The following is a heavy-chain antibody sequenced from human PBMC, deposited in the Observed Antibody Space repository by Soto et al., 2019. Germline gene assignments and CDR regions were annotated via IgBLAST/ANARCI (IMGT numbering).Heavy chain of an antibody. CDR3: ARDPKPQNYDFWSGSPPYGMDV. CDR2: IYYSGST. CDR1: GCSISSGGYY. Sequence: TLSLTCTVSGCSISSGGYYWSWIRQHPGKGLEWIGYIYYSGSTYYNPSLKSRVTISVDTSKNQFSLKLSSVTAADTAVYYCARDPKPQNYDFWSGSPPYGMDVWGQGTTVTVSS. V-gene: IGHV4-31*03. D-gene: IGHD3-3*01. J-gene: IGHJ6*02.